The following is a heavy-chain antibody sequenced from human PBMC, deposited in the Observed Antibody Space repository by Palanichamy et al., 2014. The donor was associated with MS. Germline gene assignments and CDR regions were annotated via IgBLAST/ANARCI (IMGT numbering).Heavy chain of an antibody. Sequence: QVQLVQSGAEVKKPGASVKVSCKASGYSFTTYAMHWVRQAPGQRLEWMGWINAGNGNTEYSQKFQGRVSITRDTPASTAYMELSSLRSEDTAMYYCARMYCSSTSCLYYFDYWGQGTLVTVSS. CDR2: INAGNGNT. V-gene: IGHV1-3*01. CDR3: ARMYCSSTSCLYYFDY. D-gene: IGHD2-2*01. CDR1: GYSFTTYA. J-gene: IGHJ4*02.